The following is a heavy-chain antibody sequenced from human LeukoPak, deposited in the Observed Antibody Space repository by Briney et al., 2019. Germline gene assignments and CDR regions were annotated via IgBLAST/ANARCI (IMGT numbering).Heavy chain of an antibody. CDR1: GYTFTSYG. CDR3: ARDQGLWHEYFQH. J-gene: IGHJ1*01. CDR2: ISAYNGNT. V-gene: IGHV1-18*01. Sequence: ASVKLSCTASGYTFTSYGISWVRQAPGQGIEWMGWISAYNGNTNYAQKLQVGVTMTTDTSTTTTYMELRSLRSDDTAVYYCARDQGLWHEYFQHWGQGTLVTVSS. D-gene: IGHD5-18*01.